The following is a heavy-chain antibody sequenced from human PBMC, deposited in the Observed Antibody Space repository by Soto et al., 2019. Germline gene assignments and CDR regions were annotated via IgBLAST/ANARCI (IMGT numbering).Heavy chain of an antibody. D-gene: IGHD1-1*01. CDR2: ISGYNGNT. CDR3: AATGCHYFGLDV. CDR1: GHTFTNSG. Sequence: QVQLLQSGGEVKKPGASVKVSCKSSGHTFTNSGINWVRRAPGQGLEWMGWISGYNGNTKYAQKFQDRVTMSADTSTGEAYMDMRTLTTDDTAVYCCAATGCHYFGLDVWGQGTTVTVSS. J-gene: IGHJ6*02. V-gene: IGHV1-18*01.